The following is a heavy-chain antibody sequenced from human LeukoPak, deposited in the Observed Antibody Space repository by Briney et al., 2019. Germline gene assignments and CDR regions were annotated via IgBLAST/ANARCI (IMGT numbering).Heavy chain of an antibody. CDR3: ARYYSDYYYMDV. CDR2: IIPIFGTA. D-gene: IGHD4-11*01. CDR1: GSTFSSYA. J-gene: IGHJ6*03. V-gene: IGHV1-69*13. Sequence: GASVKVSCKASGSTFSSYAISWVRQAPGQGLEWMGGIIPIFGTANYAQKFQGRVTITADESTSTAYVELSSLRSEDTAVYYCARYYSDYYYMDVWGKGTTVTVSS.